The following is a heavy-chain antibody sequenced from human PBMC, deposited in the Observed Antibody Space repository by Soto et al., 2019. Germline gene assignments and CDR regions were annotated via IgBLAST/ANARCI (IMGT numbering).Heavy chain of an antibody. CDR2: IYPGDSDT. V-gene: IGHV5-51*01. CDR1: GYSFTSYW. J-gene: IGHJ6*02. Sequence: GESLKISCKGSGYSFTSYWIGWVRQMPGKGLEWMGIIYPGDSDTRYSPSFQGQVTISADKSISTAYLQWSSLKASDTAMYYCARPVMGPHYYYYGMDVWGQGTTVTVSS. D-gene: IGHD2-21*01. CDR3: ARPVMGPHYYYYGMDV.